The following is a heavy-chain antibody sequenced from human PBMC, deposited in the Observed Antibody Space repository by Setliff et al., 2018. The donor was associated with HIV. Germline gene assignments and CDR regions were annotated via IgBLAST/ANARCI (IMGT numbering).Heavy chain of an antibody. V-gene: IGHV1-46*01. Sequence: ASVKVSCKASGYTFTGYHIHWVRQAPGQGLEWMGVINPSGGSTSYAQKFQGRVTMTRGTSSGTVYMELSGLRFEDTAMYYCARVGERWLQFYYFDNWGQGTLVTAPQ. CDR2: INPSGGST. CDR3: ARVGERWLQFYYFDN. J-gene: IGHJ4*02. D-gene: IGHD5-12*01. CDR1: GYTFTGYH.